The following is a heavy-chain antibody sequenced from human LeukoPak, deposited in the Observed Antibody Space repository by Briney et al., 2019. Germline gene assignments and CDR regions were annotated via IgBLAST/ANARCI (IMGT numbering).Heavy chain of an antibody. J-gene: IGHJ5*02. D-gene: IGHD1-26*01. Sequence: ASVKVSCKASDYTFTSYGISWVRQAPGQGLEWMGWISAYNGNTNYAQKFQGRVTMTRNTSISTAYMELSSLRSEDTAVYYCARGKLGGDWFDPWGQGTLVTVSS. CDR1: DYTFTSYG. CDR3: ARGKLGGDWFDP. CDR2: ISAYNGNT. V-gene: IGHV1-18*01.